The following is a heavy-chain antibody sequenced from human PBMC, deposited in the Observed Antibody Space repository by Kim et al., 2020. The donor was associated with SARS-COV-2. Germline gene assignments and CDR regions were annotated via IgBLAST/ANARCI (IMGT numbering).Heavy chain of an antibody. D-gene: IGHD4-17*01. CDR2: ISWNSGSI. CDR1: GFTFDDYA. CDR3: AKKSRNYGDYPGAFDI. J-gene: IGHJ3*02. V-gene: IGHV3-9*01. Sequence: GGSLRLSCAASGFTFDDYAMHWVRQAPGKGLEWVSGISWNSGSIGYADSVKGRFTISRDNAKNSLYLQMNSLRAEDTALYYCAKKSRNYGDYPGAFDIWGQGTMVTVSS.